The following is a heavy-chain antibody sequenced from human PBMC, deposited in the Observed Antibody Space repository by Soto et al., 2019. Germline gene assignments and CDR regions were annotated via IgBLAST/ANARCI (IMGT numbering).Heavy chain of an antibody. J-gene: IGHJ5*02. D-gene: IGHD3-10*01. CDR1: GGSISSGGYS. Sequence: SETLSLTCAVSGGSISSGGYSWSWIRQPPGKGLEWIGYIYHSGSTYYNPSLKSRVTISVDRSKNQFSLKLSSVTAADTAVYYCAREITMGRGAFESPQTYNWFDPWGQGTLVTVSS. CDR2: IYHSGST. V-gene: IGHV4-30-2*01. CDR3: AREITMGRGAFESPQTYNWFDP.